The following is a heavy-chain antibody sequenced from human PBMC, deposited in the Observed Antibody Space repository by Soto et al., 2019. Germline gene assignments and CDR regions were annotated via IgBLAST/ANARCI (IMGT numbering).Heavy chain of an antibody. Sequence: SGGSLRLSCADSGFTFISYSMNWVRQAPGKGLEWGSSISSSSSYIYYADSVKGRFTISRDNAKNSLYLQMNSLRAEGTAVYYCARAANGVYYYYYGMDVWGQGTTVTVSS. D-gene: IGHD2-8*01. CDR1: GFTFISYS. CDR3: ARAANGVYYYYYGMDV. V-gene: IGHV3-21*01. J-gene: IGHJ6*02. CDR2: ISSSSSYI.